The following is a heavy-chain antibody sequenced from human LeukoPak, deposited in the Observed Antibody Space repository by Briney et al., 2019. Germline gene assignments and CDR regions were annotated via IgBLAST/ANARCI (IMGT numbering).Heavy chain of an antibody. V-gene: IGHV4-34*01. CDR1: GGSFSGYY. CDR3: ARENLSDYYGSVDP. J-gene: IGHJ5*02. CDR2: INHSGST. Sequence: SETLSLTCAVYGGSFSGYYWSWIRQPPGKGLEWIGEINHSGSTNYNPSLKSRVTISVDTSKNQFSLKLSSVTAADTAVYYCARENLSDYYGSVDPWGQGTLVTVSS. D-gene: IGHD3-10*01.